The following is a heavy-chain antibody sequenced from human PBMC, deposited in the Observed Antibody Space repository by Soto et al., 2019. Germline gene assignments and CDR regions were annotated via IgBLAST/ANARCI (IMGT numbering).Heavy chain of an antibody. V-gene: IGHV4-39*01. J-gene: IGHJ3*02. CDR3: ATPFPYYYDSSGYYFLGAFDI. Sequence: SETLSLTCTVSGGSISSSSYYWGWIRQPPGKGLEWIGSIYYSGSTYYNPSLKSRVTISVDTSKNQFSLKLSSVTAADTAVYYCATPFPYYYDSSGYYFLGAFDIWGQGTMVTVSS. CDR1: GGSISSSSYY. D-gene: IGHD3-22*01. CDR2: IYYSGST.